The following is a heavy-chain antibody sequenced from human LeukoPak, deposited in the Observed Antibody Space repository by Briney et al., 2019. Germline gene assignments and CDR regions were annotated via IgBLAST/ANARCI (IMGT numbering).Heavy chain of an antibody. J-gene: IGHJ6*02. CDR1: GFTFSSYA. D-gene: IGHD6-19*01. Sequence: GGSLRLSCAASGFTFSSYAMSWVRQAPGKGLEWVSAISGSGGSTYYADSVKGRFTISRDNSKNTLYLQMNSLRAEDTAVYYWAKDRSSGWYLVGMDVWGQGTTVTVSS. V-gene: IGHV3-23*01. CDR3: AKDRSSGWYLVGMDV. CDR2: ISGSGGST.